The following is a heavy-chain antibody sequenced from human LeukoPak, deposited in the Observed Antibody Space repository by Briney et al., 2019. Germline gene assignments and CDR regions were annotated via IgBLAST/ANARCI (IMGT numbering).Heavy chain of an antibody. V-gene: IGHV3-23*01. CDR2: ISGSGIST. D-gene: IGHD2-2*01. CDR3: AHGAMYQLDY. CDR1: GFTVSSNY. J-gene: IGHJ4*02. Sequence: GGSLRLSCAASGFTVSSNYMSWVRQAPGKGLEWVSGISGSGISTYYADSVKGRFTISRDNSKNTLYLQMNSLRAEDTAIYYCAHGAMYQLDYWGQGTLVTVSS.